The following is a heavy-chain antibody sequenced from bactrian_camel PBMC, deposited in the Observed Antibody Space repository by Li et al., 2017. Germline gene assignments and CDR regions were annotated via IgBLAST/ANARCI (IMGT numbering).Heavy chain of an antibody. CDR1: GSTSLRYC. J-gene: IGHJ6*01. Sequence: VQLVESGGGSVQAGGSLRLSCAASGSTSLRYCMGWFRQAPGKEREGVAAIYTADGSTYSADSVKGRFTISHDAAKNSIDLEMNSLKPDDTAVYYCAADSPLYGPVGTISTMTENDFADWGQGTQVTVS. D-gene: IGHD4*01. V-gene: IGHV3S1*01. CDR2: IYTADGST. CDR3: AADSPLYGPVGTISTMTENDFAD.